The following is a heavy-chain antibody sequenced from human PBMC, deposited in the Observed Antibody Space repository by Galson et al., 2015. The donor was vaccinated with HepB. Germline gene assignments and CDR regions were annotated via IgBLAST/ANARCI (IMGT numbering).Heavy chain of an antibody. D-gene: IGHD3-22*01. Sequence: SLRLSCAASGFTFSSYGMHWVRQAPGKGLEWVAVIWYDGSNKYYADSVKGRFTISRDNSKNTLYLQMNSLRAEDTAVYYCARMGSSGYLPDYWGQGTLVTVSS. CDR3: ARMGSSGYLPDY. J-gene: IGHJ4*02. V-gene: IGHV3-33*01. CDR2: IWYDGSNK. CDR1: GFTFSSYG.